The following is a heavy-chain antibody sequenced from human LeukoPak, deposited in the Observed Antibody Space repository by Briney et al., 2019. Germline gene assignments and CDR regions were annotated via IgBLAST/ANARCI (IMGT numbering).Heavy chain of an antibody. J-gene: IGHJ6*02. V-gene: IGHV4-59*12. CDR2: IYYSGST. CDR3: ARDVYYGSGSYYGQDGMDV. Sequence: SETLSLTCTVSGGSISSYYWSWIRQPPGKGLEWIGYIYYSGSTNYNPSLKSRVTISVDTSKNQFSLKLSSVTAADTAVYYCARDVYYGSGSYYGQDGMDVWGQGTTVTVSS. CDR1: GGSISSYY. D-gene: IGHD3-10*01.